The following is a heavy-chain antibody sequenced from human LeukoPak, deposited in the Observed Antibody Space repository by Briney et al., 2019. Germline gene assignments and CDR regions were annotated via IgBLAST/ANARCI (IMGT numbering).Heavy chain of an antibody. CDR2: INHSGTT. D-gene: IGHD5-24*01. Sequence: SETLSLTCAVYGGSFSGYYWSWIRQPPEKGLEWIGEINHSGTTYYNPSLESRVTISVDRSKNQFSLKLSSVTAADTAMFYCARVRDPYYYYMDVWGKGTTVTVSS. V-gene: IGHV4-34*01. CDR1: GGSFSGYY. CDR3: ARVRDPYYYYMDV. J-gene: IGHJ6*03.